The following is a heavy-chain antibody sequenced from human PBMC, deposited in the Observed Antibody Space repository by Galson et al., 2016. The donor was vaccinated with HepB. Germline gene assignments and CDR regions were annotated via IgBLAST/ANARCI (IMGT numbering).Heavy chain of an antibody. V-gene: IGHV3-23*01. CDR3: GKRGGFDY. CDR1: GFSFSNSG. CDR2: ITRSGGAK. Sequence: SLRLSCAASGFSFSNSGMSWVRQAPGRGLEWVSGITRSGGAKYYADFVKGRFTISRDNSKNSLYLYMNKLTAGDTAIYYCGKRGGFDYRGQGTLVTVSP. J-gene: IGHJ4*02. D-gene: IGHD3-16*01.